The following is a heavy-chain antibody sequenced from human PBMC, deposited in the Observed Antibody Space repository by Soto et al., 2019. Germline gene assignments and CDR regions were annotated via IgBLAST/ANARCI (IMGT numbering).Heavy chain of an antibody. Sequence: GASVKVSCKASGYTFTSYGISWVRQAPGQGLEWMGWISAYNGNTNYAQKLQGRVTMTTDTSTSTAYMELRSLRSDDTAVYYCAGDGSGSLNYYYYYGMDVWGQGTTVTVSS. CDR1: GYTFTSYG. J-gene: IGHJ6*02. D-gene: IGHD3-10*01. CDR3: AGDGSGSLNYYYYYGMDV. CDR2: ISAYNGNT. V-gene: IGHV1-18*01.